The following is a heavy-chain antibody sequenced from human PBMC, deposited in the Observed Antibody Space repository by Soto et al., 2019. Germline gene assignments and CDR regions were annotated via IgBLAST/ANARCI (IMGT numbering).Heavy chain of an antibody. CDR1: GFTFSSYS. Sequence: EVQLVESGGGLVKPGGSLRLSCAASGFTFSSYSMNWVHQAPGKGLEWVSSISSSSSYIYYADSVKGRFTISRDNAKNSLYLQMNSLRAEDTAVYYCARDRLTGNYYYGMDVWGQGTTVTVSS. CDR3: ARDRLTGNYYYGMDV. J-gene: IGHJ6*02. D-gene: IGHD7-27*01. V-gene: IGHV3-21*01. CDR2: ISSSSSYI.